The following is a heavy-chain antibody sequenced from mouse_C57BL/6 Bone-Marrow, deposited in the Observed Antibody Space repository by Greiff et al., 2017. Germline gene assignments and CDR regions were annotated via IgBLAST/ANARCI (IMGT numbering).Heavy chain of an antibody. Sequence: EVKLMESGGGLVKPGGSLKLSCAASGFTFSDYGMHWVRQAPEKGLEWVAYISSGSSTIYYADTVKGRFTISRDNAKNTLFLQMTSLRSEDTAMYYCARTDSAFTTTAQMDYWGQGTSVTVSS. CDR3: ARTDSAFTTTAQMDY. J-gene: IGHJ4*01. CDR1: GFTFSDYG. CDR2: ISSGSSTI. V-gene: IGHV5-17*01. D-gene: IGHD1-1*01.